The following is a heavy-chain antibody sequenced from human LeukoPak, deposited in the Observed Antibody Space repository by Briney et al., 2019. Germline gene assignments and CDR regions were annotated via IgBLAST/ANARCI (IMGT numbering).Heavy chain of an antibody. V-gene: IGHV3-33*01. CDR3: ARVQKDIVAIID. CDR1: GFTFSSYG. CDR2: IWYDGSNK. J-gene: IGHJ4*02. D-gene: IGHD5-12*01. Sequence: GGSLRLSCAASGFTFSSYGMHWVRQAPGKGLEWVAVIWYDGSNKYYADSVKGRLTISRDNSKNTLYLQMNSLRAEDTAVYYCARVQKDIVAIIDWGQGTLVTVSS.